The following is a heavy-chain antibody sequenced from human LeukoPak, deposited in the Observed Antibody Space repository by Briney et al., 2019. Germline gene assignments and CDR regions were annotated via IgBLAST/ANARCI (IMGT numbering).Heavy chain of an antibody. CDR3: ARSAYSGYNFDY. V-gene: IGHV4-39*07. D-gene: IGHD5-12*01. J-gene: IGHJ4*02. CDR1: GGSISRSSYY. CDR2: IYDGGST. Sequence: SETLSLTCTVSGGSISRSSYYWGWIRQPPGKGLEWIVNIYDGGSTYYSPSLKSRVTISIDTSKNQFSLKLSSVTAADTAVYYCARSAYSGYNFDYWGQGTLVTVSS.